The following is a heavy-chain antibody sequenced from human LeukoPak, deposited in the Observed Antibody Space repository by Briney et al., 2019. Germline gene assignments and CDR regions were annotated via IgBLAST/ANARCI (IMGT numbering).Heavy chain of an antibody. D-gene: IGHD5-12*01. V-gene: IGHV1-2*02. Sequence: ASVKVSCKASGYTFTGYYMHGVRPAPAQGREWMGWMNPNNVGTNDAQKFQGRVAMARDTTISTAYMELIRLRSDDTAVYYCAGEEYSGYGYWGQGTLVTVSS. CDR3: AGEEYSGYGY. CDR2: MNPNNVGT. J-gene: IGHJ4*02. CDR1: GYTFTGYY.